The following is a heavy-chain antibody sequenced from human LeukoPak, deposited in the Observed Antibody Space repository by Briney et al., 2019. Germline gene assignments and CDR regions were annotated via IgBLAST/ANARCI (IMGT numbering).Heavy chain of an antibody. CDR2: INHNGNVN. D-gene: IGHD3-16*01. CDR1: GFTFSSYW. V-gene: IGHV3-7*03. J-gene: IGHJ6*02. CDR3: ARGGGLDV. Sequence: GGSLRLSCAASGFTFSSYWMNWARQAPGKGLEWVASINHNGNVNYYVDSVKGRFTISRDNAKNSRYLQMSNLRAEDTAVYFCARGGGLDVWGQGATVTVSS.